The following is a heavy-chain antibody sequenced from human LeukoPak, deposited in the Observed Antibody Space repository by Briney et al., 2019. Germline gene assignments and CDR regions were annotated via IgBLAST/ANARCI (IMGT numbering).Heavy chain of an antibody. J-gene: IGHJ5*02. V-gene: IGHV3-23*01. Sequence: PGGSLRLSCAASGFTFSSFAMTWVRQAPGKGLEWVSVISGSGGRTYYADSMKGRFTLSRDNSNNTLSLEMSSLRAEDTAVYYCAREGTYYDSSGYYVSWGQGTLVTVSS. CDR1: GFTFSSFA. D-gene: IGHD3-22*01. CDR2: ISGSGGRT. CDR3: AREGTYYDSSGYYVS.